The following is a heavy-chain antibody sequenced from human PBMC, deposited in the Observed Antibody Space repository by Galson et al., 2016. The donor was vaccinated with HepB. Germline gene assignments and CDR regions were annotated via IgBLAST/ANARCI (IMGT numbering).Heavy chain of an antibody. D-gene: IGHD6-19*01. CDR3: ANQHTTGWYSCLTH. CDR1: GFTFSTNA. Sequence: SLRLPCADSGFTFSTNAMNWVRQAPGKGLEWVSGISDSGSSTSYADSVKGRFTISRDNSKNTLYLQMNSLRAEDTAIYYCANQHTTGWYSCLTHWGQGTLVTVSS. CDR2: ISDSGSST. V-gene: IGHV3-23*01. J-gene: IGHJ4*02.